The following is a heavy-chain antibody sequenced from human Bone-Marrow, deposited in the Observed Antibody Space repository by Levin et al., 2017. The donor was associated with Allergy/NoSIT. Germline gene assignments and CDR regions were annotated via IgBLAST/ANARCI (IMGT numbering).Heavy chain of an antibody. J-gene: IGHJ3*02. D-gene: IGHD2-2*01. Sequence: GESLKISCKASGYTFTGYYMHWVRQAPGQGLEWMGWINPNSGGTNYAQKFQGRVTMTRDTSISTAYMELSRLRSDDTAVYYCALLADCSSTSCYRDAFDIWGQGTMVTVSS. CDR1: GYTFTGYY. V-gene: IGHV1-2*02. CDR3: ALLADCSSTSCYRDAFDI. CDR2: INPNSGGT.